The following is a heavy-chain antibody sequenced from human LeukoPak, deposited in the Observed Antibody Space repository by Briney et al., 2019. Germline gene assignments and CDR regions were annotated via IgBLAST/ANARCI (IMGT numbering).Heavy chain of an antibody. J-gene: IGHJ4*02. V-gene: IGHV4-31*03. D-gene: IGHD3-16*01. Sequence: SETLSLTCTVSGGSISSGGYYWSWLRQHPGRGLEWIGYIYYSGSTYYNPSLKSRVTISVDTSKNQFSLKLGSVTAADTAVYYCARASNYDYVWGSSNWGQGTLVTVSS. CDR3: ARASNYDYVWGSSN. CDR1: GGSISSGGYY. CDR2: IYYSGST.